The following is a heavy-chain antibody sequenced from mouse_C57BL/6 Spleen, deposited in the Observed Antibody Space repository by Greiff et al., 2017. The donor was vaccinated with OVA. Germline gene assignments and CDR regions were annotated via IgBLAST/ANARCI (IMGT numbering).Heavy chain of an antibody. CDR1: GYTFTDYE. J-gene: IGHJ1*03. V-gene: IGHV1-15*01. CDR3: TRRRGYDGPSYWYFDV. CDR2: IDPETGGT. Sequence: QVQLQQSGAELVRPGASVTLSCKASGYTFTDYEMHWVKQTPVHGLEWIGAIDPETGGTAYNQKFKGKAILTADKSSSTAYMELRSLTSEDSAVYYCTRRRGYDGPSYWYFDVWGTGTTVTVSS. D-gene: IGHD2-3*01.